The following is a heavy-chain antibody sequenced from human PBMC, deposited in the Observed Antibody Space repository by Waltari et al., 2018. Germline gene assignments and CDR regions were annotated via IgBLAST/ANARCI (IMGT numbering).Heavy chain of an antibody. D-gene: IGHD3-10*01. Sequence: QVRLQESGPGLVKPSETLSLTCTVSAASIRSYYWSWIRQPPGKGLEWIAYIYFSGSTSYNPSLKSRVAISGDTSKKQFSLRLSSVTAADTAVYYCARGDTSNWFASYFDFWGQGILVSVSS. CDR2: IYFSGST. V-gene: IGHV4-59*01. CDR1: AASIRSYY. CDR3: ARGDTSNWFASYFDF. J-gene: IGHJ4*02.